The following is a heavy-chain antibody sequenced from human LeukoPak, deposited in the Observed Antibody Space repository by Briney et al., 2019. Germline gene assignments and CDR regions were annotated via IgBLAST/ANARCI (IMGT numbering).Heavy chain of an antibody. V-gene: IGHV1-18*01. CDR2: ISAYNGNT. D-gene: IGHD1-26*01. CDR3: ARDRYSGSYYWGGFFDY. Sequence: ASVKVSCKASGYTFTSYGISWVRQAPGQGLEWMGWISAYNGNTNYAQKLQGRVTMTTDTSTSTAYMELRSLRSDDTAVYYCARDRYSGSYYWGGFFDYWGQGTLVTVSS. CDR1: GYTFTSYG. J-gene: IGHJ4*02.